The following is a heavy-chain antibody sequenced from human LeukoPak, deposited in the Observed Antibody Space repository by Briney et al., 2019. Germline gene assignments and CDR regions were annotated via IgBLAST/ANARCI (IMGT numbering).Heavy chain of an antibody. J-gene: IGHJ3*01. V-gene: IGHV4-34*01. CDR1: GGSFTGYY. CDR3: VREIGACAFDF. D-gene: IGHD1-26*01. Sequence: SETLSLTCAVYGGSFTGYYWSWIRQPPGKGLEWIGEIGINADTNSNPSLKSRVTISVDTSKNQFTLTLRSVTAADTALYYCVREIGACAFDFWAQATMVSVSS. CDR2: IGINADT.